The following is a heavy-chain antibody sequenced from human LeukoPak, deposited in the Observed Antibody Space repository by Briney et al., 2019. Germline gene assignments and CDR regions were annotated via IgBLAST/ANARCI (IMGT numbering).Heavy chain of an antibody. Sequence: SETLSLTCALSGGSITDYYYNWVRQPPGKGLEWIGEINHSGSTTYNPSLKSRVIIAVDTSKNQFSLKLTSVTAADTAVYYCASLRERSYYTRGFDYWGQGSLVTVSS. V-gene: IGHV4-34*01. CDR3: ASLRERSYYTRGFDY. CDR2: INHSGST. D-gene: IGHD5-18*01. J-gene: IGHJ4*02. CDR1: GGSITDYY.